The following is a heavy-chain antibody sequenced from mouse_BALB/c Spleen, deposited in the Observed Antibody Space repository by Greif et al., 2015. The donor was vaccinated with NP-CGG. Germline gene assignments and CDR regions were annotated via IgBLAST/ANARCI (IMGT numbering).Heavy chain of an antibody. CDR3: ARDSWFAY. J-gene: IGHJ3*01. V-gene: IGHV1-69*02. Sequence: QVQLKQSGAELVKPGAPVKLSCKASGYTFTSYWMNWVKQRPGRGLEWIGRIDPSDSETHYNQKFKDKATLTVDKSSSTAYIQLSSLTSEDSAVYYCARDSWFAYWGQGTLVTVSA. CDR1: GYTFTSYW. CDR2: IDPSDSET.